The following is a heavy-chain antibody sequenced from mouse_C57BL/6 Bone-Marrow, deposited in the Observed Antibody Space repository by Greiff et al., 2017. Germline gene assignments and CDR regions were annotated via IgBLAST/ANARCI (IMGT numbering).Heavy chain of an antibody. V-gene: IGHV5-17*01. D-gene: IGHD2-12*01. CDR3: ARYDWYYAMDY. J-gene: IGHJ4*01. CDR1: GFTFSDYG. CDR2: ISSGSSTI. Sequence: DVHLVESGGGLVKPGGSLKLSCAASGFTFSDYGMHWVRQAPEKGLEWVAYISSGSSTIYYADTVKGRFTISRDNAKNTLFLQMTSLRSEDTAMYYCARYDWYYAMDYWGQGTSVTVSS.